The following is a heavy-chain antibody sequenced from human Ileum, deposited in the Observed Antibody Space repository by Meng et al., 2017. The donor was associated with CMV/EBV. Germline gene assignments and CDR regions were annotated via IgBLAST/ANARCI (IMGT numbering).Heavy chain of an antibody. Sequence: ASVKVSCKASGYTFTGYYIHWVRQAPGQGLEWLGWVNPNSGGTNYAQKFQGRVTMTRDTSISTAYMELNRLRSDDTAVYYCARPRVAGTAHFDSWGQGTLVTVSS. V-gene: IGHV1-2*02. CDR1: GYTFTGYY. CDR3: ARPRVAGTAHFDS. CDR2: VNPNSGGT. D-gene: IGHD6-19*01. J-gene: IGHJ4*02.